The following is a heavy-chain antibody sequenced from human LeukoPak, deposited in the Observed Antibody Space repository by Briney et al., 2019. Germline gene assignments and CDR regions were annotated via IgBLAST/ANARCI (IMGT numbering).Heavy chain of an antibody. D-gene: IGHD3-10*02. V-gene: IGHV3-30*04. CDR3: ARDTGMFWFDP. CDR1: GFTFSSYA. CDR2: ISYDGNNK. J-gene: IGHJ5*02. Sequence: GGSLRLSCAASGFTFSSYAMHWVRQAPGKGLEWVAVISYDGNNKYYADSVKGRFTISRDNSRNTLYLQMNSLRAEDTAVYYCARDTGMFWFDPWGQGTLVTVSS.